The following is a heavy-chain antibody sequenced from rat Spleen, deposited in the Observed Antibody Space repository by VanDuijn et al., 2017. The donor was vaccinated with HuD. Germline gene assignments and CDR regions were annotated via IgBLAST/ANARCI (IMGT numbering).Heavy chain of an antibody. CDR1: GFSLTRDH. J-gene: IGHJ2*01. V-gene: IGHV2-43*01. Sequence: QVQLQESGPGLVQPSQTLSLTCTVSGFSLTRDHVTWVRQPPGKGLEWMGVIWTGGSTTYDSLLKSRLSISRDISKSQVFLSMNSLQTEDTAIYFCTSYYGYGRNYWGQGVMVIVSS. D-gene: IGHD1-7*01. CDR3: TSYYGYGRNY. CDR2: IWTGGST.